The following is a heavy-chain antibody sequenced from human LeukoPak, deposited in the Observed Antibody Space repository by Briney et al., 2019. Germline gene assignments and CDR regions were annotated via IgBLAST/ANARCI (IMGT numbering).Heavy chain of an antibody. Sequence: ASVKVSCKASGYTFTNHHVHWVRQAPRQGLEWMGIIKPSGGSTTYAQKFQGRVTMTRDTSTSTVYMELSSLRSDDTAVYYCARVWVDSGGWYNFDYWGQGTLVTVSS. D-gene: IGHD6-19*01. CDR1: GYTFTNHH. J-gene: IGHJ4*02. CDR3: ARVWVDSGGWYNFDY. CDR2: IKPSGGST. V-gene: IGHV1-46*01.